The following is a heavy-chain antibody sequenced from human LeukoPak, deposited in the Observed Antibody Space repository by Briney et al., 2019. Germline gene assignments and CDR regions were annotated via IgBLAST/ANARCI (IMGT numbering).Heavy chain of an antibody. Sequence: AGGSLRLSCAASGFTFDDYAMHWVRQAPGKGLEWVSGISWNSGSIGYADSVKGRFTISRDNAKNSLYLQMNSLRAEDTALYYCAKDIGSGSYYIWGQFDYWGQGTLVTVSS. D-gene: IGHD1-26*01. CDR1: GFTFDDYA. J-gene: IGHJ4*02. V-gene: IGHV3-9*01. CDR2: ISWNSGSI. CDR3: AKDIGSGSYYIWGQFDY.